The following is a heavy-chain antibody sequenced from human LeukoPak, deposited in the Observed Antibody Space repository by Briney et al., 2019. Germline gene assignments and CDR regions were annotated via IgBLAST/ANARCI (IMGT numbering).Heavy chain of an antibody. J-gene: IGHJ6*03. Sequence: GGSLRLSCAASGFTFSSYWMSWVRQAPGKGLEWVANIKQDGSEKYYVDSVKGRFTLSRDNAKNSLYLQMNILRAEDTAVYYCARAGYCSSTSRYYYYYYMDVWGKGTTVTVSS. D-gene: IGHD2-2*01. CDR3: ARAGYCSSTSRYYYYYYMDV. V-gene: IGHV3-7*01. CDR1: GFTFSSYW. CDR2: IKQDGSEK.